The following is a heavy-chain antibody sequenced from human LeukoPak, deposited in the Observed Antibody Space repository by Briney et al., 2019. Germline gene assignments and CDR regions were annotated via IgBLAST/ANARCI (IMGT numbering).Heavy chain of an antibody. V-gene: IGHV3-15*01. J-gene: IGHJ4*02. Sequence: TGGSLRLSCEASGFTFSNAWMSWVRQAPGKGLEWVGRIKRKTDGGTTDYAAPVKGRFTISRDDSKNTLYLQMNSQKTDDTAVYFCTTDRGLYSHGSGSSIFDCWGQGTLVTVSS. D-gene: IGHD3-10*01. CDR1: GFTFSNAW. CDR3: TTDRGLYSHGSGSSIFDC. CDR2: IKRKTDGGTT.